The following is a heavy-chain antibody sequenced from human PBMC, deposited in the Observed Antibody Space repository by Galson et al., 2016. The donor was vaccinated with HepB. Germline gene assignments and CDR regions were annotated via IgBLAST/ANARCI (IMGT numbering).Heavy chain of an antibody. Sequence: SLRLSCAASGFTFSTYAMSWVRQAPGKGLEWVSAISGSGGTTYYADSVKGRFTISRDNSKNTLYLQVNNLRAEDTAVYYCAKAAPGAFDIWGQGPMVTVSS. CDR1: GFTFSTYA. D-gene: IGHD2-2*01. V-gene: IGHV3-23*01. CDR2: ISGSGGTT. CDR3: AKAAPGAFDI. J-gene: IGHJ3*02.